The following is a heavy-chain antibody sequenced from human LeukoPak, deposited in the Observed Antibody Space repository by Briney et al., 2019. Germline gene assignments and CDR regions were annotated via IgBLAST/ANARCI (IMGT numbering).Heavy chain of an antibody. CDR3: ARVGDNWNYYFDY. CDR1: GFTFSSYW. CDR2: INSDGSST. V-gene: IGHV3-74*01. Sequence: TGGSLSFSCAASGFTFSSYWMHWVRQDPGKGLVWVSRINSDGSSTSYADSVKGRFTISRDNAKNTLYLQMNSLRAEDTAVYYCARVGDNWNYYFDYWGQGTLVTVSS. J-gene: IGHJ4*02. D-gene: IGHD1-7*01.